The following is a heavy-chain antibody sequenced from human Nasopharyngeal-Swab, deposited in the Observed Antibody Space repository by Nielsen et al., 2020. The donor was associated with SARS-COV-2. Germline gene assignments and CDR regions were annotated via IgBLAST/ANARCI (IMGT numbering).Heavy chain of an antibody. J-gene: IGHJ4*02. V-gene: IGHV4-34*01. D-gene: IGHD2-21*01. CDR3: ARGRRPIVVLPTTDPRSNFFDF. Sequence: SQTLSLTCAVSGGSFNGYYWSWIRQPPEKGLEWIGEINHTGNTNYMPSLESRLTLSVDTSNNQFSLNLRSVSAADTATYYCARGRRPIVVLPTTDPRSNFFDFWGQGILVTVSS. CDR1: GGSFNGYY. CDR2: INHTGNT.